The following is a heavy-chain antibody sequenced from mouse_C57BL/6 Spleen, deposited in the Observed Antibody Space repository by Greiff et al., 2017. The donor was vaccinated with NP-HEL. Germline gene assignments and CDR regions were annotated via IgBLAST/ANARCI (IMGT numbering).Heavy chain of an antibody. CDR3: ARENDGYYHCYAMDY. Sequence: EVKVEESGGGLVKPGGSLKLSCAASGFTFSDYGMHWVRQAPEKGLEWVAYISSGSSTIYYADTVKGRFTISRDNAKHTLFLQMTSLRSEDAAMYYCARENDGYYHCYAMDYWGQGTSVTVSS. D-gene: IGHD2-3*01. V-gene: IGHV5-17*01. CDR2: ISSGSSTI. CDR1: GFTFSDYG. J-gene: IGHJ4*01.